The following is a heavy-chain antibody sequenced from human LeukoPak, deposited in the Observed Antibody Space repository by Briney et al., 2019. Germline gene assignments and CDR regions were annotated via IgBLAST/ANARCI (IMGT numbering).Heavy chain of an antibody. J-gene: IGHJ5*02. Sequence: GGSLRLSCAASAFTFSDYYMSWIRQAPGKGLEWVSYVSTTSSYTDYADSVKGRFTISRDNAKNLLYLQMNSLRPDDTAVYYCARDWYCSSSICYTDRNWFDPSGQGTLVTVSS. D-gene: IGHD2-2*02. CDR1: AFTFSDYY. V-gene: IGHV3-11*05. CDR3: ARDWYCSSSICYTDRNWFDP. CDR2: VSTTSSYT.